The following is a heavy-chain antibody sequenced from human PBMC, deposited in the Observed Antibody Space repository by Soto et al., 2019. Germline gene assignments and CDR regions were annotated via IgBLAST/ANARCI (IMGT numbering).Heavy chain of an antibody. Sequence: PSETLSLTCAVSVVSSHNSHSFWGWILQPPGKGLEFIGSVYYSGGANYNPSLKSRVTVSIDTSNNQFSLRVNSVTAADTAVYYCGRVVEGATRHTDFDSWGQGILVTVSS. CDR3: GRVVEGATRHTDFDS. CDR1: VVSSHNSHSF. D-gene: IGHD2-15*01. CDR2: VYYSGGA. V-gene: IGHV4-39*01. J-gene: IGHJ5*01.